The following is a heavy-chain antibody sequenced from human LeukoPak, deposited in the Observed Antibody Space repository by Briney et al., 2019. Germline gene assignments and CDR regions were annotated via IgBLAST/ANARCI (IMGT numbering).Heavy chain of an antibody. D-gene: IGHD1-26*01. CDR1: GFTFSGSA. Sequence: GGSLRLSRAASGFTFSGSAIHSVRQSSGKGLEWVGQIDKKDKGYATATAYAASVKGRFTISRDDTINAAYLQMKSLKTEDTALYYCTRDSGTYNWFDPWGQGTLVTVSS. CDR3: TRDSGTYNWFDP. V-gene: IGHV3-73*01. J-gene: IGHJ5*02. CDR2: IDKKDKGYATAT.